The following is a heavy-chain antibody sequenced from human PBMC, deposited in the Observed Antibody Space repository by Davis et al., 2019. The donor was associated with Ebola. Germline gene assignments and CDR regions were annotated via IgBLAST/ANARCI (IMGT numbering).Heavy chain of an antibody. J-gene: IGHJ6*02. CDR1: GFTFSSYG. Sequence: GESLKISCAASGFTFSSYGMHWVRQAPGKGLEWVAVIWYDGSNKYYADSVKGRFTISRDNSKNTLYLQMNSLRAEDTAVYYCARGQQQLVPNYGMDVWGQGTTVTVSS. V-gene: IGHV3-33*01. CDR3: ARGQQQLVPNYGMDV. CDR2: IWYDGSNK. D-gene: IGHD6-13*01.